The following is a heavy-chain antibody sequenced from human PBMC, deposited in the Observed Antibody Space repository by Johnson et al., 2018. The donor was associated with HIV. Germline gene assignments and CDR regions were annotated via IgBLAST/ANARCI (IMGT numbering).Heavy chain of an antibody. J-gene: IGHJ3*02. CDR2: ISYDGSNK. CDR1: GFTFSSYA. V-gene: IGHV3-30*14. CDR3: AKGLGRAAAGTRNAFDI. D-gene: IGHD6-13*01. Sequence: QVQLVESGGGVVQPGRSLRLSCAASGFTFSSYAMHWVRQAPGKGLEWVAVISYDGSNKYYPGSVKGRFTIPRENTKNSLYLQMNSPRAEDTAVYYCAKGLGRAAAGTRNAFDIWGQGTMVTVSS.